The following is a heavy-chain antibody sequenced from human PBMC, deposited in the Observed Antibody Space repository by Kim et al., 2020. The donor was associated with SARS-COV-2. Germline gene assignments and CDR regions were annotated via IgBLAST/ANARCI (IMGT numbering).Heavy chain of an antibody. J-gene: IGHJ4*02. CDR1: GFTFSDYY. Sequence: GGSLRLSCAASGFTFSDYYMSWIRQAPGKGLEWVSYISSSSSYTNYADSVKGRFTISRDNAKNSLYLQMNSLRAEDTAVYYCASGYSSGWSPFDYWGQGTLVTVSS. D-gene: IGHD6-19*01. CDR3: ASGYSSGWSPFDY. CDR2: ISSSSSYT. V-gene: IGHV3-11*06.